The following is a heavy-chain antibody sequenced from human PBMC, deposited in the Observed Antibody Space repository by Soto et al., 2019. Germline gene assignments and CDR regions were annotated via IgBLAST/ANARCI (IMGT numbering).Heavy chain of an antibody. V-gene: IGHV3-9*01. CDR3: AKAVVGRHIGNDAFDI. CDR2: ISWNSGSI. D-gene: IGHD6-19*01. CDR1: GFTFDDYA. Sequence: GGSLRLSCAASGFTFDDYAMHWVRQAPGKGLEWVSGISWNSGSIGYADSVKGRFTISRDNAKNSLYLQMNSLRAEDTALYYCAKAVVGRHIGNDAFDIWGQGTMVTVSS. J-gene: IGHJ3*02.